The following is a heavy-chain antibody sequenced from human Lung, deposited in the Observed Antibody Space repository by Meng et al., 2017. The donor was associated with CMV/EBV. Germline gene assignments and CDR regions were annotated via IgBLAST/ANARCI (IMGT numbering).Heavy chain of an antibody. J-gene: IGHJ6*02. V-gene: IGHV1-2*02. CDR3: ASPYVLRNYGMDD. D-gene: IGHD2-8*01. CDR2: INPNTGGT. CDR1: GYTFTGYY. Sequence: ASVXVSCKASGYTFTGYYIHWVRQAPGQGLEWMGWINPNTGGTNYAQNFQGRVTMTRDTSISAVYMELSRLRSDDTAVYYCASPYVLRNYGMDDWGQGTTVTVSS.